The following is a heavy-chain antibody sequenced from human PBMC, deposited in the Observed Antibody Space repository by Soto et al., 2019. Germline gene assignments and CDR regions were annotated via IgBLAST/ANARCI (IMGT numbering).Heavy chain of an antibody. V-gene: IGHV4-59*01. CDR2: IYYSGNT. D-gene: IGHD1-26*01. CDR3: ARRYGGNFDY. Sequence: SETLSLTCPVSGGSISRYYWNWIRQPPGKGLVWIGYIYYSGNTNYSPSLKSRVTISVDTSKNQFSLNLSSVTAADTVVYYCARRYGGNFDYWGQGTLVTVSS. CDR1: GGSISRYY. J-gene: IGHJ4*02.